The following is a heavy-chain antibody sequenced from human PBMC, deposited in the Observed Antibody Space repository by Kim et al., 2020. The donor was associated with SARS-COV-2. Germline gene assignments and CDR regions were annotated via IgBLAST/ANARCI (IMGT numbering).Heavy chain of an antibody. D-gene: IGHD1-20*01. CDR1: GYTFTGYY. J-gene: IGHJ4*02. V-gene: IGHV1-2*06. CDR2: INPNSGGT. CDR3: ARSRITGTELDY. Sequence: ASVKVSCKASGYTFTGYYMHWVRQAPGQGLEWMGRINPNSGGTNYAQKFQCRVTMTRDTSISTAYMELSRLRSNDTAVYYCARSRITGTELDYWGQGTLVTVSS.